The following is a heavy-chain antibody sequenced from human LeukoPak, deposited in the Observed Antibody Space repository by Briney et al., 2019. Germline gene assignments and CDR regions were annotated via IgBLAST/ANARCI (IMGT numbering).Heavy chain of an antibody. CDR3: AKEPNSYSSGWYFED. CDR1: GFTFSSYG. J-gene: IGHJ1*01. V-gene: IGHV3-30*18. D-gene: IGHD6-25*01. Sequence: GGSLRLSCAASGFTFSSYGMYWVXQAPXXGLEWLAVISYDGSDKYYAASVEGRFTISRDNSKNTLYLQMFSLRVEDTAVYYCAKEPNSYSSGWYFEDWGQGTLVTVSS. CDR2: ISYDGSDK.